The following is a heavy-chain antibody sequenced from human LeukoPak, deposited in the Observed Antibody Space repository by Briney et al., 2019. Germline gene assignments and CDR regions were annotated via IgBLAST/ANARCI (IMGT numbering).Heavy chain of an antibody. V-gene: IGHV3-30*02. CDR1: GFTFSSYG. J-gene: IGHJ4*02. D-gene: IGHD5-18*01. CDR3: AKDPRDHSYGWNWRYFDY. Sequence: GGSLRLSCAASGFTFSSYGIHWVRQAPGKGLEWVAFIRYDGTNKYYAASVKGRFTISRDNSKNTLYLQMNSLRAEDTAVYYCAKDPRDHSYGWNWRYFDYWGQGTLVTVSS. CDR2: IRYDGTNK.